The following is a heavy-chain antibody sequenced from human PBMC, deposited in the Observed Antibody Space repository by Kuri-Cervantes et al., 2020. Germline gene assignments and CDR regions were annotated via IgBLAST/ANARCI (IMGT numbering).Heavy chain of an antibody. D-gene: IGHD6-25*01. J-gene: IGHJ4*02. Sequence: SETLSLTCTVSGGSISSSSCYWGWIRQPPGKGLEWIGNIYYSGSTYYNPSLKSRVTISIDTSKNLFSLRLNSVTAADTAVYYCARSDSSGWYFDYWGQGNLVTVSS. V-gene: IGHV4-39*07. CDR2: IYYSGST. CDR1: GGSISSSSCY. CDR3: ARSDSSGWYFDY.